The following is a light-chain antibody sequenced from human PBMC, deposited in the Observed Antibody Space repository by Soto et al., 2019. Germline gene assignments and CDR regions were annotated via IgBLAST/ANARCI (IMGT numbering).Light chain of an antibody. Sequence: DIQMTQSPSTLSASVGDRVTITCRASQNIDDYLAWYQQKPGKAPKLLIYDASNLQSGVPSRFSGSGSGTEFTPIISSLQPDDFATYYCQQYNSYWMFGLGTKVDNK. CDR3: QQYNSYWM. J-gene: IGKJ1*01. V-gene: IGKV1-5*01. CDR2: DAS. CDR1: QNIDDY.